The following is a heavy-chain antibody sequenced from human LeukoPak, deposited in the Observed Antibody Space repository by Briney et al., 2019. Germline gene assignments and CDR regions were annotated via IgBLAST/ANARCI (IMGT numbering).Heavy chain of an antibody. CDR1: GGSISSGDYY. D-gene: IGHD3-22*01. V-gene: IGHV4-30-4*01. Sequence: SETLSLTCTVSGGSISSGDYYWSWIRQPPGKGLEWIGYIYYSGSTYYNPSLKSRVTISVDTSKSQFSLKLSSVTAADTAVYYCARVDSSGYTFDYWGQGTLVTVSS. CDR2: IYYSGST. CDR3: ARVDSSGYTFDY. J-gene: IGHJ4*02.